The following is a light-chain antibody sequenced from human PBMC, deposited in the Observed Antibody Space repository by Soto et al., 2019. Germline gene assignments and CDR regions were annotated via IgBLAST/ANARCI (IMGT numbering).Light chain of an antibody. CDR3: CSYAGSRIVV. J-gene: IGLJ2*01. Sequence: QSALTQPASVSGSPGQSITISCTGSSSDVGTYNLVSWYQQHPGKAPKFMIYEGTKRPSGISNRFSGSISGNTASLTISGLQVEDEADYYCCSYAGSRIVVFGGGTKVTVL. CDR2: EGT. CDR1: SSDVGTYNL. V-gene: IGLV2-23*01.